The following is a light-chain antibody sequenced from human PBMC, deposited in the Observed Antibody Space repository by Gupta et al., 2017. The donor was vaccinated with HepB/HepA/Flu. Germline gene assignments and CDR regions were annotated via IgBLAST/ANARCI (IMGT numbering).Light chain of an antibody. J-gene: IGLJ1*01. V-gene: IGLV3-19*01. Sequence: SSELTQDPAVSVALRQTVRITCQGDSLRSYYARWYQLKPGQAPLLVFYGKDNRPSKIPDRFSVSSSGNTASLTITGAQAEGEADYYCSSRDSSGNHYVFGTGTKVTVL. CDR2: GKD. CDR3: SSRDSSGNHYV. CDR1: SLRSYY.